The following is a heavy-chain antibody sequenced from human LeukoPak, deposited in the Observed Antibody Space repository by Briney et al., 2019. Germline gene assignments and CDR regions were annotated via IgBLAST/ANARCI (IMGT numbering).Heavy chain of an antibody. CDR2: IYYSGST. D-gene: IGHD2-15*01. CDR1: GGSFSTYY. CDR3: ASTSGYCTGGNCYSAFDY. J-gene: IGHJ4*02. V-gene: IGHV4-59*01. Sequence: PSETLSLTCTVSGGSFSTYYWNWLPQPPGKGLEGIGYIYYSGSTNYNPSLKSRLTISVDTSNNQFSLKLRSVTAADTAVYYCASTSGYCTGGNCYSAFDYWGQGTLVTVSS.